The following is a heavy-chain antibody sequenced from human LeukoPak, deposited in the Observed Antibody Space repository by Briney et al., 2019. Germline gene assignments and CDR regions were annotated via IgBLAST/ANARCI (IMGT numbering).Heavy chain of an antibody. J-gene: IGHJ4*02. CDR3: VRDGRYCTGGSCHPH. Sequence: GGSLRLSCAASGFTFSSYEMNWVRQAPGKGLEWVSYISSSGSTIYYADSVKGRFTISRDNAKNSLYLQMNSLRAEDTAVYYCVRDGRYCTGGSCHPHWGQGTLVTVSS. D-gene: IGHD2-15*01. CDR2: ISSSGSTI. CDR1: GFTFSSYE. V-gene: IGHV3-48*03.